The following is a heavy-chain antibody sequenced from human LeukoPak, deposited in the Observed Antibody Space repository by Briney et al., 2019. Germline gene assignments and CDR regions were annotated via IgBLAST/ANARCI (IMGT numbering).Heavy chain of an antibody. CDR1: GFNFDEYA. CDR2: ITWNSDTV. CDR3: ATSPGLGYSSSLTGVDY. V-gene: IGHV3-9*01. J-gene: IGHJ4*02. Sequence: GGSLRLSCAAAGFNFDEYAMHWVRPVPGKGLEWVSGITWNSDTVGYADSVKGRFTISRDNAKNSLYLQMNSLRAEDTAVYYCATSPGLGYSSSLTGVDYWGQGTLVTVSS. D-gene: IGHD6-6*01.